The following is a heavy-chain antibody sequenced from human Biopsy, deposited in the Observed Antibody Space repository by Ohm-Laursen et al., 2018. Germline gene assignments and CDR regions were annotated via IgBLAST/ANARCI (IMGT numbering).Heavy chain of an antibody. CDR3: ARDRGYYSDRTVPGYFDL. V-gene: IGHV4-59*01. Sequence: SETLSLTCTVSGDSIGSYYWSWIRQPPGKGLEWIGYVYYTGSTDYNPSLQSRVTISVDTSKNHFSLRLRSVTPADTAIYYCARDRGYYSDRTVPGYFDLWGRGTLVTVSS. CDR2: VYYTGST. CDR1: GDSIGSYY. J-gene: IGHJ2*01. D-gene: IGHD3-22*01.